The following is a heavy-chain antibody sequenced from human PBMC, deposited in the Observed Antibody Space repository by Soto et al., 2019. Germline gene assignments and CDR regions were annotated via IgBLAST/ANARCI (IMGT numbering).Heavy chain of an antibody. J-gene: IGHJ4*02. CDR3: AKDVVAAPYHFDY. D-gene: IGHD2-15*01. Sequence: GGSLRLSCAASGFIFSSYSMNWVRQAPGKGLEWVSSISSSSNYIYYADSVKGRFTISRDNAKNSLYLQMNSLRAEDTAVYYCAKDVVAAPYHFDYWGQGTLVTVSS. CDR2: ISSSSNYI. V-gene: IGHV3-21*01. CDR1: GFIFSSYS.